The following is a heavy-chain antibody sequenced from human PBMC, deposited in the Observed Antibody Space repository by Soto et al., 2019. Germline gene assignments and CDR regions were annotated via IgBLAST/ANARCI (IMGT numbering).Heavy chain of an antibody. CDR3: VRDRGYPDSFDV. CDR2: INSDGSTI. J-gene: IGHJ3*01. CDR1: GYTFSPFW. D-gene: IGHD3-10*01. V-gene: IGHV3-74*01. Sequence: EVQLVESGGGLVQPGESLRLSCAASGYTFSPFWMHWVRQAPGKGLVWVSHINSDGSTIVYADSVKGRFTISRDNAKNTLYLQITSLKAEDTAVYYCVRDRGYPDSFDVWGRGTMVTVSS.